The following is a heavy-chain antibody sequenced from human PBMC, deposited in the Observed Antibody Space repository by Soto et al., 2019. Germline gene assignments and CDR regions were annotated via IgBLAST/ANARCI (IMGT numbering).Heavy chain of an antibody. CDR1: GGSFSDYW. Sequence: QVQLQQWGAGLLKPSETLSLTCTVYGGSFSDYWWTWIRQPPGKGLEWIGEIKHSGSTNYNPSLKSRVVISRDTSKNQFSLKLISVTAADTAVYYCARGPPIMYYGTGGYYYFAYWGQGTLVTVSS. CDR3: ARGPPIMYYGTGGYYYFAY. D-gene: IGHD2-8*02. J-gene: IGHJ4*02. V-gene: IGHV4-34*01. CDR2: IKHSGST.